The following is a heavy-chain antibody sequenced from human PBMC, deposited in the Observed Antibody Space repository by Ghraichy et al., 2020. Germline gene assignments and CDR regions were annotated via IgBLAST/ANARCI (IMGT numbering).Heavy chain of an antibody. CDR2: MNPNTGYT. Sequence: ASVKVSCRASGNTFTSNDLNWVRQAAGQGLEWMGWMNPNTGYTGYSQRFQGRVTLTRNTSITTAYMELSNLRSEDTAVYYCATIVDATPLGFDSWGQGTLVTVSS. CDR3: ATIVDATPLGFDS. J-gene: IGHJ4*02. D-gene: IGHD1-26*01. CDR1: GNTFTSND. V-gene: IGHV1-8*01.